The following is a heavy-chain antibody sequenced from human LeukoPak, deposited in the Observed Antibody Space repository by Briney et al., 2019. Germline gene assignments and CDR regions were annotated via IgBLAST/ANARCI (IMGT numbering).Heavy chain of an antibody. CDR2: ISYDGSNK. Sequence: GRSLRLSCAASGFTFSSYGMHWVRQAPGKGLEWVAVISYDGSNKYYADSVKGRFTISRDNSKNTLYLQMNSLRAEDTAVYYCAKDGGLWVSAHWGDSWGRGTLVTVSS. D-gene: IGHD7-27*01. V-gene: IGHV3-30*18. J-gene: IGHJ4*02. CDR1: GFTFSSYG. CDR3: AKDGGLWVSAHWGDS.